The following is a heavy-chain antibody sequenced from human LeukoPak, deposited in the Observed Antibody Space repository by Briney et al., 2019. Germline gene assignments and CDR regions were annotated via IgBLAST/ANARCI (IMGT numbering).Heavy chain of an antibody. Sequence: CGPTLVKPTQPLTLTCTFSGFSLSTSGMRVSWIRQPPGKALEWLARLDWDDDKFYSTSLKTMLTISKDTSKNQVVLTMTNMDPVDTATYYCARSKNYYYYYMDVWGKGTTVTVSS. CDR2: LDWDDDK. J-gene: IGHJ6*03. CDR1: GFSLSTSGMR. CDR3: ARSKNYYYYYMDV. V-gene: IGHV2-70*04.